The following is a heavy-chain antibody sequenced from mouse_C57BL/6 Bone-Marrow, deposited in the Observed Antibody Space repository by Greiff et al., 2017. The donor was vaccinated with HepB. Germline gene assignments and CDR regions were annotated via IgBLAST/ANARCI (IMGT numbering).Heavy chain of an antibody. D-gene: IGHD2-3*01. J-gene: IGHJ2*01. CDR2: ISPGDGDT. CDR1: GYAFRSSW. V-gene: IGHV1-82*01. CDR3: ARIIAPRWYYLDY. Sequence: QVQLQQSGPELVKPGASVKISCKASGYAFRSSWMNWVKQRPGKGLEWIGRISPGDGDTNYNGKFKGKATLTADKSSSTAYMQLSSLTSEDSAVYFCARIIAPRWYYLDYWGQGTTLTVSS.